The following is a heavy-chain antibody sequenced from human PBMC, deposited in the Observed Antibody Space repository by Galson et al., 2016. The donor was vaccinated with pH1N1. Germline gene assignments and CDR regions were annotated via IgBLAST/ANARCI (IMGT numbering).Heavy chain of an antibody. D-gene: IGHD6-6*01. CDR2: ISLSGSYI. J-gene: IGHJ4*02. V-gene: IGHV3-21*06. Sequence: SLRLSCAASGFTFSGYRMNWVRQAPGKGLEWVSSISLSGSYIYYADSVKGRFTISRDNAKNSLYLHMSSLTAEDTAVYYCLRDPARPRAYYFDFWGQGALVTVSS. CDR3: LRDPARPRAYYFDF. CDR1: GFTFSGYR.